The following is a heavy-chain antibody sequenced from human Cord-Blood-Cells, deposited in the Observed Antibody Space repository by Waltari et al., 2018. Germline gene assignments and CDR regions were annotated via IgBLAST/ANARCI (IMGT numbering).Heavy chain of an antibody. Sequence: VQLQQWGAGLLKPSETLSLTCAVYGGSFSGYYWRWIRQPPGKGLEWIGEINHSGSTNYNPSLKSRVTISVDTSKNQFSLKLSSVTAADTAVYYCARGNGSYYYYYYMDVWGKGTTVTVSS. V-gene: IGHV4-34*01. J-gene: IGHJ6*03. CDR3: ARGNGSYYYYYYMDV. CDR2: INHSGST. D-gene: IGHD1-26*01. CDR1: GGSFSGYY.